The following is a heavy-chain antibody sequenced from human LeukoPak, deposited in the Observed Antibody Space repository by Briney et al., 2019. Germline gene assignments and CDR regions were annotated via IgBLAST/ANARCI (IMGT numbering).Heavy chain of an antibody. CDR2: IYYSGST. CDR1: GGSISSGSYY. D-gene: IGHD6-13*01. J-gene: IGHJ5*02. CDR3: ARLKSYSSSWWNLNWFDP. V-gene: IGHV4-39*01. Sequence: SETLSLTCTVSGGSISSGSYYWGWIRQPPGKGLEWIGSIYYSGSTYYNPSLKSRVTISVDTSKNQFSLKLSSVTAADTAVYYCARLKSYSSSWWNLNWFDPWGQGTLVTVSS.